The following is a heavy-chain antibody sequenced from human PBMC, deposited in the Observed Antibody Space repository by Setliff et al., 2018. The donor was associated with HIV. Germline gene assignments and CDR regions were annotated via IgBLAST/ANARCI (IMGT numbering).Heavy chain of an antibody. D-gene: IGHD1-1*01. CDR1: GGPLSGYF. CDR3: ARAGNWNRSFDY. CDR2: FYYSGST. V-gene: IGHV4-59*05. J-gene: IGHJ4*02. Sequence: SETLSLTCAVYGGPLSGYFWSWIRQSPGKGLEWIGSFYYSGSTYYNPSLKSRVTISVDTSKNQFSLKLSSVTAADTAVYYCARAGNWNRSFDYWDQGTLVTVSS.